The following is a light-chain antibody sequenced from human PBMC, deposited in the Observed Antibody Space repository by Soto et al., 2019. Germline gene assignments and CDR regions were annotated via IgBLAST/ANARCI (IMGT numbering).Light chain of an antibody. CDR3: QQYYSTPWT. CDR2: GAS. CDR1: QSFTSN. Sequence: EIVMTQSPATLSVSPGERATLSCRASQSFTSNLAWYQHKPGQAPRLLIHGASVRATGIPARFSGSGSGTDFTLTISSLQAEDVAVYYCQQYYSTPWTFGQGTKVEIK. J-gene: IGKJ1*01. V-gene: IGKV3D-15*01.